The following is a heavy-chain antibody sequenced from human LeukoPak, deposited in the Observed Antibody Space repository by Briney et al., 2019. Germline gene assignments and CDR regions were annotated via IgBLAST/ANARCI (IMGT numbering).Heavy chain of an antibody. CDR3: ARAAADSQTEYFQH. V-gene: IGHV1-18*01. Sequence: ASVKVSCKASGYTFTSYGISWVRQAPGQGLEWMGWISAYNGNTNYAQKLQGRATMTTDTSTSTAYMELRSLRSDGTAVYYCARAAADSQTEYFQHWGQGTLVTVSS. D-gene: IGHD6-13*01. CDR2: ISAYNGNT. J-gene: IGHJ1*01. CDR1: GYTFTSYG.